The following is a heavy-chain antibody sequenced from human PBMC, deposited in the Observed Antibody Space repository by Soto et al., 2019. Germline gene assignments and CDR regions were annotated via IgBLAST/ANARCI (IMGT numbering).Heavy chain of an antibody. CDR3: ARGPTLVGATPYAYYFDY. D-gene: IGHD1-26*01. Sequence: QVQLVQSGAEVKKPGASVKVSCKASGYTFTSYGISWVRQAPGQGLEWMGWISAYNGNTNYAQKLQGRVTMTTDTSTSTAYMELRSLRSDDTAAYYCARGPTLVGATPYAYYFDYWGQGTLVTVSS. V-gene: IGHV1-18*01. CDR2: ISAYNGNT. J-gene: IGHJ4*02. CDR1: GYTFTSYG.